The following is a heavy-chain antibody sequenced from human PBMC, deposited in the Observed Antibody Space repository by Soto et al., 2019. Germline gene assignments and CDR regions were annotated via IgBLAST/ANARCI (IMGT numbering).Heavy chain of an antibody. CDR3: ARERFLEWLLYEVRYGMDV. Sequence: LRLSCAASVFTFSSYAMHWVRQAPGKGLEWVAVISYDGSNKYYADSVKGRSTISRDNSKNTLYLQMNSLRAEDTAVYYCARERFLEWLLYEVRYGMDVWGQGTTVTVSS. CDR1: VFTFSSYA. V-gene: IGHV3-30-3*01. D-gene: IGHD3-3*01. CDR2: ISYDGSNK. J-gene: IGHJ6*02.